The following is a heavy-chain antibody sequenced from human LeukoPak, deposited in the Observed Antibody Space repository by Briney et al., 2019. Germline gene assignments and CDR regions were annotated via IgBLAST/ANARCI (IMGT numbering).Heavy chain of an antibody. CDR1: GFTFSSYG. CDR2: IRYDGSNK. Sequence: GGSLRLSCAASGFTFSSYGMHWVRQAPGKGLEGVAFIRYDGSNKYYADSVKGRFTISRDNSKNTMYLQLNSLRAEDTAVYYCAKDLSGYYGSGFDPWGQGTLVTVSS. V-gene: IGHV3-30*02. J-gene: IGHJ5*02. CDR3: AKDLSGYYGSGFDP. D-gene: IGHD3-10*01.